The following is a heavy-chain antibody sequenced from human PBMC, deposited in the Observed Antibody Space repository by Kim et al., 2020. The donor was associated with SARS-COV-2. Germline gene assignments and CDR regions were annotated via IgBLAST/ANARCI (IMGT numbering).Heavy chain of an antibody. CDR3: ARAGGGGSDSGGWFDP. J-gene: IGHJ5*02. D-gene: IGHD3-10*01. V-gene: IGHV4-34*13. Sequence: SLKSRVTISVDTSKNQFSLKLSSVTAADTAVYYCARAGGGGSDSGGWFDPWGQGTLVTVSS.